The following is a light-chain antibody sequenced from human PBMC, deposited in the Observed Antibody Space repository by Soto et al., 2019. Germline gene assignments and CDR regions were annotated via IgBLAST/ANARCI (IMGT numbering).Light chain of an antibody. CDR3: QQYGSSPPFT. J-gene: IGKJ2*01. CDR1: QSVSSRY. Sequence: EIVLTQSPGTLSLSPGERATLSCRASQSVSSRYLAWYQQKPGQAPRLLIYGASNRATGIPDRFSGSGSGTDFTLPIIRLEPEDFAVYFCQQYGSSPPFTFGQGTKVEIK. CDR2: GAS. V-gene: IGKV3-20*01.